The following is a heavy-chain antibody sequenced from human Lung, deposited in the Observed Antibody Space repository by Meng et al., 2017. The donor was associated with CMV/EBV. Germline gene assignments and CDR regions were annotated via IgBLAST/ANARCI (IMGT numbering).Heavy chain of an antibody. J-gene: IGHJ2*01. CDR2: IYYSGST. CDR3: ASPLGILGIVDL. Sequence: QLQLQESVPGLVQPSETLSLTCTVSGGSISSSSYYWGWIRQPPGKGLEWIGSIYYSGSTYYNPSLKSRVTISVDTSKNQFSLKLSSVTAADTAVYYCASPLGILGIVDLWGRGTLVTVSS. CDR1: GGSISSSSYY. D-gene: IGHD7-27*01. V-gene: IGHV4-39*01.